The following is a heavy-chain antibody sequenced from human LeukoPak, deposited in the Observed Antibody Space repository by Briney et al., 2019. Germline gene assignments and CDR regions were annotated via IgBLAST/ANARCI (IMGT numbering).Heavy chain of an antibody. CDR1: GFTLSSYA. CDR3: ARGLYSSSWNGDDY. D-gene: IGHD6-13*01. Sequence: GGSLRLSCAASGFTLSSYAMSWVRQAPGKGLEWVAVIWYDGSNKYYADSVKGRFTISRDNSKNTLYLQMNSLRAEDTAVYYCARGLYSSSWNGDDYWGQGTLVTVSS. J-gene: IGHJ4*02. V-gene: IGHV3-33*08. CDR2: IWYDGSNK.